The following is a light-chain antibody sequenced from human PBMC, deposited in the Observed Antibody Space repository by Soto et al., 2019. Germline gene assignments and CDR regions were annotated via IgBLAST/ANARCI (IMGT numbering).Light chain of an antibody. CDR1: QTISSW. CDR3: QHYNSYSEA. CDR2: KAS. V-gene: IGKV1-5*03. Sequence: DIQMTQSPSTLSVSVGDRVTITCRASQTISSWLAWYQQKPGKAPKLLIYKASTLKSGVPSRFSGSGSGTEFTLTISNLQNDDFATYDCQHYNSYSEAFGQGTKVDIK. J-gene: IGKJ1*01.